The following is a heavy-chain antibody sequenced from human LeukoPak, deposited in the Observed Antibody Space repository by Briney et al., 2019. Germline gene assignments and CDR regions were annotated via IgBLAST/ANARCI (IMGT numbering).Heavy chain of an antibody. D-gene: IGHD3-16*01. V-gene: IGHV1-3*01. J-gene: IGHJ4*02. Sequence: ASVKVSCKASGYTFTSYAMHWVRQAPRQRLEWMGWINAGNGNTKYSQKFQGRVTITRDTSASTAYMELRSLRSDDTAVYYCARDRGGGDTIDYWGQGTLVTVSS. CDR3: ARDRGGGDTIDY. CDR2: INAGNGNT. CDR1: GYTFTSYA.